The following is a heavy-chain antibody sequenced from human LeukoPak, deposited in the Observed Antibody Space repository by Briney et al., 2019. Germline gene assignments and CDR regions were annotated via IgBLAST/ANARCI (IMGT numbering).Heavy chain of an antibody. J-gene: IGHJ6*02. CDR2: AYYNGRA. D-gene: IGHD5/OR15-5a*01. V-gene: IGHV4-59*01. CDR3: AREVSPSDHYYYYGVDV. CDR1: GGSITSNY. Sequence: SETLSLTCTVSGGSITSNYWSWIRQPPGKGLEWIGYAYYNGRANYNPSLKSRLTISVDTSKNQFPLNLSSVTAADTAVYYCAREVSPSDHYYYYGVDVWGRGTTVTVSS.